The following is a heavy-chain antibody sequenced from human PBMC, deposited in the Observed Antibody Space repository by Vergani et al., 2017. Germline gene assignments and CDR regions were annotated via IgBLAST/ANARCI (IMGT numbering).Heavy chain of an antibody. Sequence: VQLVQSGAEVKKPGSSVKVSCKASGGIFNNYTINWVRQAPGQGLEWLGGIIPIFGTTNYAQKFQGRVTITADESTCTSFMQLSSLRSDDTAVYYCARPVRLRCSSTRCFEDYFDYWGQGTLVTVSS. J-gene: IGHJ4*02. CDR2: IIPIFGTT. CDR1: GGIFNNYT. D-gene: IGHD2-2*01. V-gene: IGHV1-69*01. CDR3: ARPVRLRCSSTRCFEDYFDY.